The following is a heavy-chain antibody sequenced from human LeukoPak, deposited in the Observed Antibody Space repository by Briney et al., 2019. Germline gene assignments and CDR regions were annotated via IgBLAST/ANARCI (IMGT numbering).Heavy chain of an antibody. V-gene: IGHV3-23*01. D-gene: IGHD3-22*01. CDR2: ISGSGGST. CDR1: GFTFSSYA. Sequence: PGGSLRLSCAASGFTFSSYAMSWVRQAPGKGLGWVSAISGSGGSTYYADSVKGRFTISRDNSKNTLYLQMNSLRAEDTAVYYCAKNPMASYYYDSSGFWGQGTLVTVSS. J-gene: IGHJ4*02. CDR3: AKNPMASYYYDSSGF.